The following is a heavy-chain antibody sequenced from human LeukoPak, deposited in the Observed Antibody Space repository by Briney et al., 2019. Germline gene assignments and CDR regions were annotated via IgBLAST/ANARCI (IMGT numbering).Heavy chain of an antibody. CDR1: GGSFSGYY. CDR2: INHSGST. CDR3: ARGPRLWLLRAFDY. Sequence: SETLSLTCAVYGGSFSGYYWSWIRQPPGKGLEWIGEINHSGSTNYNPSLKSRVTISVDTSKNQFSLKLSSVTAADTAVYYCARGPRLWLLRAFDYWGQGTLVTVSS. V-gene: IGHV4-34*01. D-gene: IGHD5-18*01. J-gene: IGHJ4*02.